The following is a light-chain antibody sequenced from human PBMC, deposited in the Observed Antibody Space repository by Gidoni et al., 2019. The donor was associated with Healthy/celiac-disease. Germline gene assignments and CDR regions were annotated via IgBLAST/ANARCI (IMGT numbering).Light chain of an antibody. CDR1: QSISSY. J-gene: IGKJ3*01. CDR2: AAS. CDR3: QQSYSTPIFT. V-gene: IGKV1-39*01. Sequence: DIQMTQSPSSLSASVGDRVTITCRASQSISSYLNWYQQKPGKAPKLLIYAASSLQSGVPSRFSGSGSGTDFTLTSSSLQPEDFATYYCQQSYSTPIFTFGPXTKVDIK.